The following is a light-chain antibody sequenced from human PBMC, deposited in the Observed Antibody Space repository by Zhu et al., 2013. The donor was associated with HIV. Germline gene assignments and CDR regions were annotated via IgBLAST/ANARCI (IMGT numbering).Light chain of an antibody. V-gene: IGLV1-51*01. CDR3: GTWDSSLSAGV. Sequence: QSVLTQPPSVSAAPGQKVTISCSGSGSNIVINYVCWYQQFPGTAPKLLIYDNDKRPSGIPDRFSGSKSGTSATLGITGLQTGDEADYYCGTWDSSLSAGVFGGGTKLTVL. CDR1: GSNIVINY. J-gene: IGLJ3*02. CDR2: DND.